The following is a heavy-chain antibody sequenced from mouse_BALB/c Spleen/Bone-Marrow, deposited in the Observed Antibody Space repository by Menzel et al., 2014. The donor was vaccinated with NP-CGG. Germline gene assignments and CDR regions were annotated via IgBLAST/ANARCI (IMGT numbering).Heavy chain of an antibody. CDR3: ARTYFDY. V-gene: IGHV1S81*02. Sequence: VKLMESGAELVKPGASVKLSCKASDYTFTSYWMHWVKQRPGQGLEWIGEINPSNGRTNYNEKFKSKATLTVDKSSSTAYMQLSSLTSEDSAVYYCARTYFDYWGQGTTLTVSS. J-gene: IGHJ2*01. CDR1: DYTFTSYW. CDR2: INPSNGRT.